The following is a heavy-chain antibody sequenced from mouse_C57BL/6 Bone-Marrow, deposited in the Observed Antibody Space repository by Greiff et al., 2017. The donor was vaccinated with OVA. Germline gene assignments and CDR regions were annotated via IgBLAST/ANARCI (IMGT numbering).Heavy chain of an antibody. Sequence: PLQQSGPELVKPGASVKISCKASGYSFTDYNMNWVKPSNGKSLGWIGVINPNYGTTSYSQKFTGKATLTVDQASSTAYMQLNSLTSEDSAVYYCAREGIYYGSSYWYFDVWGTGTTVTVSS. V-gene: IGHV1-39*01. D-gene: IGHD1-1*01. CDR3: AREGIYYGSSYWYFDV. CDR2: INPNYGTT. J-gene: IGHJ1*03. CDR1: GYSFTDYN.